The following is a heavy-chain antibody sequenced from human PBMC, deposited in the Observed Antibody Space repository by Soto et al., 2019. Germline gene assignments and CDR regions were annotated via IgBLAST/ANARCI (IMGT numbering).Heavy chain of an antibody. V-gene: IGHV1-18*04. Sequence: ASVKVSCKASGYTFTSYCISWVRQAPGQGLEWMGWISAYNGNTNYAQKLQGRVTMTTDTSTSTAYMELRSLRSDDTAVYYCARDGYSYGYYYYGMDVWGQGTTVTVSS. CDR3: ARDGYSYGYYYYGMDV. CDR2: ISAYNGNT. CDR1: GYTFTSYC. J-gene: IGHJ6*02. D-gene: IGHD5-18*01.